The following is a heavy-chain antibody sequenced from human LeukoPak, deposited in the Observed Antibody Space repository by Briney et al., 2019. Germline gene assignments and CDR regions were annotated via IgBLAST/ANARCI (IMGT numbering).Heavy chain of an antibody. V-gene: IGHV3-48*02. J-gene: IGHJ4*02. Sequence: GGSLRLSCAASGFTFSSYSMNWVRQAPGKGLEWVSYISSSSTIYYADSVKGRFTISRDNAKNSLYLQMNSLRDEDTAVYYCARDRVGYSYGYIDYWGQGTLVTVSS. D-gene: IGHD5-18*01. CDR3: ARDRVGYSYGYIDY. CDR1: GFTFSSYS. CDR2: ISSSSTI.